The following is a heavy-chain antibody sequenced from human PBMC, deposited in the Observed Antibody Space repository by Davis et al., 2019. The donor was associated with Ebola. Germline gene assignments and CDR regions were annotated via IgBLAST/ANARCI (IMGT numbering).Heavy chain of an antibody. J-gene: IGHJ3*02. CDR2: ISYIGNT. CDR1: GGSISGYY. Sequence: PGGSLRLSCTVSGGSISGYYWSWIRQPPGKGLQWVGYISYIGNTNSNPSLKSRVTISVDTSKNQFSRKPSSVTAADTAVYYCARDTRPCGDDWHDDTFDMWSQGTMVIVSS. D-gene: IGHD2-21*01. CDR3: ARDTRPCGDDWHDDTFDM. V-gene: IGHV4-59*01.